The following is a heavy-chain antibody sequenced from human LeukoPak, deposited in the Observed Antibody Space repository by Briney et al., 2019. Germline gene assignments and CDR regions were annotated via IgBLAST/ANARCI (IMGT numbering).Heavy chain of an antibody. CDR2: IKSKTDGGTT. Sequence: GGSLRLSCAVSGITLSNYGMSWVRQAPGRGLEWVGHIKSKTDGGTTDYAAPVKGRFTISRDDSKNTLFLQMNSLKTEDTAVYYCTTDRKYRATTAGFDYWGQGTLVTVSS. V-gene: IGHV3-15*01. D-gene: IGHD3-16*02. CDR1: GITLSNYG. J-gene: IGHJ4*02. CDR3: TTDRKYRATTAGFDY.